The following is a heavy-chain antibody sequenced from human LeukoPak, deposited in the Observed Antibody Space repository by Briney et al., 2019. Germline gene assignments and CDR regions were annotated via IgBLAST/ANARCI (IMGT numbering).Heavy chain of an antibody. Sequence: SETLSLTCTASGASFSSNYWSGFRQPPGKDLEWMGYIYYSGSTNYNPSLKSRVTISVDTSKNQFSLKLSSVTAADTAVYYCARGCSGGSCYGSYDYWGQGTLVTVSS. CDR2: IYYSGST. CDR1: GASFSSNY. V-gene: IGHV4-59*01. CDR3: ARGCSGGSCYGSYDY. D-gene: IGHD2-15*01. J-gene: IGHJ4*02.